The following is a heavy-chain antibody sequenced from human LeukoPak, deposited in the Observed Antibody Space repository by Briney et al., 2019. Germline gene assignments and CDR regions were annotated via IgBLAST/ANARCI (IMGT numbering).Heavy chain of an antibody. V-gene: IGHV1-24*01. Sequence: GASVKVSCKVSGYTLTELSMHWVRQAPGKGLEWMGGFDPEDGETIYAQKFQGRVTMTEDTSTDTAYMELSSLRSEDTAVYYCATIEYSGSYYSWFDPWGQGTLVTVSS. CDR2: FDPEDGET. CDR3: ATIEYSGSYYSWFDP. CDR1: GYTLTELS. J-gene: IGHJ5*02. D-gene: IGHD1-26*01.